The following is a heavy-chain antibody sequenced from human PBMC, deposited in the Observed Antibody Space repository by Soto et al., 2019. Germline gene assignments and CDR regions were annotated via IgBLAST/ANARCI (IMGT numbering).Heavy chain of an antibody. D-gene: IGHD6-13*01. V-gene: IGHV3-74*01. J-gene: IGHJ4*02. CDR1: GFTFSSYW. Sequence: VGSLRLSCAASGFTFSSYWMHWVRQAPGKGLVWVSRINSDGSSTSYADSVKGRFTISRDNAKNTLYLQMNSLRAEDTAVYYCARDPLYGSSSWYFDYWGQGTLVTVSS. CDR2: INSDGSST. CDR3: ARDPLYGSSSWYFDY.